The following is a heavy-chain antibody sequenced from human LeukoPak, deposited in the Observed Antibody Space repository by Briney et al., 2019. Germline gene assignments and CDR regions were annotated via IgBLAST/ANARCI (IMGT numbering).Heavy chain of an antibody. CDR3: ARFAVHRRIAVDGQFGLDY. CDR1: GFTFSDYY. V-gene: IGHV3-11*01. Sequence: PGGSLRLSCAASGFTFSDYYMSWIRQAPGKGLEWVSYISRSGSTIYYADSVKGRFTISRDNAKNSLYLQMNSLRAEDTAVYYCARFAVHRRIAVDGQFGLDYWGQGTLVTVSS. J-gene: IGHJ4*02. D-gene: IGHD6-19*01. CDR2: ISRSGSTI.